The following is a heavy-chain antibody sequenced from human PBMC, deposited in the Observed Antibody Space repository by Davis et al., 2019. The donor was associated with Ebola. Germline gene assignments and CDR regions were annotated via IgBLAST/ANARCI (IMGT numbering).Heavy chain of an antibody. CDR1: GGTFTNYA. V-gene: IGHV1-3*01. D-gene: IGHD1-7*01. CDR3: ASQINWNYDLGGYYYYYGMDV. J-gene: IGHJ6*04. Sequence: ASVKVSCKTSGGTFTNYAVNWVRQAPGQRLEWMGWINAGNGNTKYSQKFQGRVTITADESTSTAYMELSSLRSEDTAVYYCASQINWNYDLGGYYYYYGMDVWGKGTTVTVSS. CDR2: INAGNGNT.